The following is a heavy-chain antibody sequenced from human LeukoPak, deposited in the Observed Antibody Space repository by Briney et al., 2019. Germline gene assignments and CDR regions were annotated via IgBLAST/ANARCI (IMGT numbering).Heavy chain of an antibody. J-gene: IGHJ6*04. CDR1: GGSFSGYY. Sequence: SETLSLTCAVYGGSFSGYYWSWIRQPPGKGLEWIGEINHSGSTNYNPSLKSRVTISVDTSKNQFSLKLSSVTAADTAVYYCARGFGCSYGSRYYYYGMDVWGKGTTVTVSS. CDR3: ARGFGCSYGSRYYYYGMDV. V-gene: IGHV4-34*01. D-gene: IGHD5-18*01. CDR2: INHSGST.